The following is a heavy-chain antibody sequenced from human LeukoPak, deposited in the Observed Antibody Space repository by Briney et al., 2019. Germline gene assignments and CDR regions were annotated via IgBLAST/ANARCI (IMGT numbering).Heavy chain of an antibody. D-gene: IGHD6-19*01. J-gene: IGHJ4*02. Sequence: ASVKVSCKASGYSFTSYGINWVRQAPGQGLEWMGWISGYNGNTNYAQKLQGRVTMTTDTSTSTAYMELRSLRSDDTAVYYCARDSERASSGWYMAWIQEDWGQGTLVTVSS. CDR1: GYSFTSYG. CDR2: ISGYNGNT. V-gene: IGHV1-18*01. CDR3: ARDSERASSGWYMAWIQED.